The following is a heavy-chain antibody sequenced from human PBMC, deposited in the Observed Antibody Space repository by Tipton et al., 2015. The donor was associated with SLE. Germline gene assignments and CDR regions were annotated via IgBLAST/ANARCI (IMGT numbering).Heavy chain of an antibody. J-gene: IGHJ6*02. CDR1: GASISSYY. D-gene: IGHD3-10*01. CDR3: ARWFRGYDV. Sequence: TLSLTCTVSGASISSYYWSWIRQPPGKGLEWIGYVYDIEFTNYNPSLKSRVTISVDRSKNQMSLKLSSVTAADTAVYYCARWFRGYDVWGQGTTVTVSS. V-gene: IGHV4-59*01. CDR2: VYDIEFT.